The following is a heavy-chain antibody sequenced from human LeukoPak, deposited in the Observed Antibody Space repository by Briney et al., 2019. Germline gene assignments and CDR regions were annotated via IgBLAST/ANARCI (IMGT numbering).Heavy chain of an antibody. CDR2: ISGSGGST. D-gene: IGHD6-13*01. CDR3: AKEYSSSWYWTYYGMDV. J-gene: IGHJ6*02. Sequence: PGGSPRLSCAASGFTFSSYAMSWVRQAPGKGLEWVSAISGSGGSTYYADSVKGRFTISGDNSKNTLYLQMNSLRAEDTAVYYCAKEYSSSWYWTYYGMDVWGQGTTVTVSS. CDR1: GFTFSSYA. V-gene: IGHV3-23*01.